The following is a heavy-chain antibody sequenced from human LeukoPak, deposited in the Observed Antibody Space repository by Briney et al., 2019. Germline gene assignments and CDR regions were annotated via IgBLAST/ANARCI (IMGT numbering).Heavy chain of an antibody. CDR1: GFPFSSCA. CDR3: VKGGTYSRDAFDI. CDR2: ISSNGGDT. Sequence: GGSLRLSCSASGFPFSSCAIHWVRQAPGKGLEYVSCISSNGGDTYYADSVKGRFTIPRDNSKNTLYLQMSSLRAEDTAVYYCVKGGTYSRDAFDIWGQGTMVTVSS. J-gene: IGHJ3*02. D-gene: IGHD1-26*01. V-gene: IGHV3-64D*09.